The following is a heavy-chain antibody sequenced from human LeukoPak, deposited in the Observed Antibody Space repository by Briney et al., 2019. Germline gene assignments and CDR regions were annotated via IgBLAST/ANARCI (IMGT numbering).Heavy chain of an antibody. CDR2: INPSGGST. CDR3: ARDEGPPRYNWNYGGPDY. CDR1: GFTFTSSA. Sequence: GTSVKVSCKASGFTFTSSAVQWVRQAPGQGLEWMGIINPSGGSTSYAQKFQGRVTMTRDTSTNTFYMELSSLRSEDTAVYYCARDEGPPRYNWNYGGPDYWGQGTLVTVSS. D-gene: IGHD1-7*01. V-gene: IGHV1-46*01. J-gene: IGHJ4*02.